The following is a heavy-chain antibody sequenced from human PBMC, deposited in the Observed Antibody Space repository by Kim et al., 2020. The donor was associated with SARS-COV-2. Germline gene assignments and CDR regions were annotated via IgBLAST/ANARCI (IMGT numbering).Heavy chain of an antibody. CDR1: GGSISSYY. Sequence: SETLSLTCTVSGGSISSYYWSWIRQPPGKGLEWIGYIYYSGSTNYNPSLKSRVTISVDTPKNQFSLKLSSVTAADTAVYYCARVRDNYHAFDIWGQGTMVTVSS. J-gene: IGHJ3*02. CDR3: ARVRDNYHAFDI. CDR2: IYYSGST. V-gene: IGHV4-59*13. D-gene: IGHD2-21*01.